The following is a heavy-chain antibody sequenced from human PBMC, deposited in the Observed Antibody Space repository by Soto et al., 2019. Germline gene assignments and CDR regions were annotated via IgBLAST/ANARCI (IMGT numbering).Heavy chain of an antibody. CDR1: GFTFSNNA. J-gene: IGHJ6*02. D-gene: IGHD1-1*01. V-gene: IGHV3-30-3*01. Sequence: QVQLVESGGGVVQPGRSLRLSCAASGFTFSNNAMDWVRQAPGKGLEWVAVISYDGSNKYIAESVKGRFTISRDNSKNTLFLQMNSLRAEDTAVYYCARGTTTSAFSAMDVWVQGTMVTVSS. CDR2: ISYDGSNK. CDR3: ARGTTTSAFSAMDV.